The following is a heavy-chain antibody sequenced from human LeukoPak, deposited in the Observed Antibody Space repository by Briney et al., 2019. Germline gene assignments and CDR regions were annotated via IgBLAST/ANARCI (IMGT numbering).Heavy chain of an antibody. CDR1: GYTFTSYA. CDR3: ARGIKGYSYGYLARFFDY. J-gene: IGHJ4*02. Sequence: PQASVKVSCKASGYTFTSYAMNWVRQAPGQGLEWMGWINTNTGNPTYAQGFTGRFVFSLDTSVSTAYLQISSLKAEDTAVYYCARGIKGYSYGYLARFFDYWGQGTLVTVSS. D-gene: IGHD5-18*01. V-gene: IGHV7-4-1*02. CDR2: INTNTGNP.